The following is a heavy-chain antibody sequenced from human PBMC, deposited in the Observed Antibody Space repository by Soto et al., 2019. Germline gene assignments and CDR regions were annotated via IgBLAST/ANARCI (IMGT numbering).Heavy chain of an antibody. Sequence: PSETLSLTCTVSGGSISTYYWSWIRQPPGKGLEWIGYIYYDGSTKSNPSLESRVTISVDTSKNQFSLKLSSVTAADTAVYYCARVRLRYFDWLLSLPLDYWGQGTLVTVSS. CDR2: IYYDGST. CDR3: ARVRLRYFDWLLSLPLDY. J-gene: IGHJ4*02. CDR1: GGSISTYY. V-gene: IGHV4-59*08. D-gene: IGHD3-9*01.